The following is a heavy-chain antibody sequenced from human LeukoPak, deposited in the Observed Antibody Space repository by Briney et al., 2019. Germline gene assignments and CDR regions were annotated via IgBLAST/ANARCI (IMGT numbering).Heavy chain of an antibody. CDR3: ASIQGSYLDY. D-gene: IGHD1-1*01. J-gene: IGHJ4*02. CDR2: IRYDGSKK. Sequence: GGSLRLSCAASGFTFSGYGMHWVRQAPGKGLEWAAFIRYDGSKKYYADSGKGRFTISRDKSKNTLYLQMNSLRAEDTAVYYCASIQGSYLDYWGQGTLVTVSS. CDR1: GFTFSGYG. V-gene: IGHV3-30*02.